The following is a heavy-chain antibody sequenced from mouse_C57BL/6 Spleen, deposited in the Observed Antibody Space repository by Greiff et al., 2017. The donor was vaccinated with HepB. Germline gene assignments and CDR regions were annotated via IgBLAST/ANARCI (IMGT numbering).Heavy chain of an antibody. V-gene: IGHV5-17*01. Sequence: EVQRVESGGGLVKPGGSLKLSCAASGFTFSDYGMHWVRQAPEKGLEWVAYISSGSSTIYYADTVKGRFPISRDNAKNTLFLQMTSLRSEDTAMYYCAAHYSNYGGFDYWGQGTTLTVSS. D-gene: IGHD2-5*01. J-gene: IGHJ2*01. CDR1: GFTFSDYG. CDR3: AAHYSNYGGFDY. CDR2: ISSGSSTI.